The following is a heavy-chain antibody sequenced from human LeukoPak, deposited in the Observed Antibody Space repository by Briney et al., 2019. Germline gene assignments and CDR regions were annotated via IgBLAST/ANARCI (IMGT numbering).Heavy chain of an antibody. J-gene: IGHJ4*02. Sequence: GGSLRLSCAASGFTFSNHGMNWVRQAPGKGLEWVSSISSSSSYIYYADSVKGRFTISRDNAKNSLYLQMNSLRAEDTAVYYCARLALKGADYWGQGTLVTVSS. D-gene: IGHD1-26*01. V-gene: IGHV3-21*01. CDR3: ARLALKGADY. CDR1: GFTFSNHG. CDR2: ISSSSSYI.